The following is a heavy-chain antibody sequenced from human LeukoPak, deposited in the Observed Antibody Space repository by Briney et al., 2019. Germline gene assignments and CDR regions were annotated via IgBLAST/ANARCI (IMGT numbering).Heavy chain of an antibody. Sequence: GGSLRLSCAASGFTFSSYAMHWVRQAPGKGLEWVAVISYDGSNKYYADSVKGRFTVSRDNSKNTLYLQMNSLRAEDTAVYYYARDQEQWLASYYFDYWGQGTLVTVSS. CDR2: ISYDGSNK. V-gene: IGHV3-30-3*01. CDR1: GFTFSSYA. J-gene: IGHJ4*02. CDR3: ARDQEQWLASYYFDY. D-gene: IGHD6-19*01.